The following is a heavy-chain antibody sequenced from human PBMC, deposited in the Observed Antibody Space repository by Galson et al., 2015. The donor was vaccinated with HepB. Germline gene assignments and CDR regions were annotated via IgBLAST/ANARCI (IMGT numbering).Heavy chain of an antibody. CDR3: TRDRQLRIAHLYYFDS. J-gene: IGHJ4*02. CDR2: MSHDGRTK. V-gene: IGHV3-30*01. D-gene: IGHD1-1*01. Sequence: SLRLSCAASGFSLSNSALHWVRQAPGKGLDWVAGMSHDGRTKYYAESVKGRFSISRDDSNNLLYLQMNSLRAEDTAMYYCTRDRQLRIAHLYYFDSWGQGSLVIVSS. CDR1: GFSLSNSA.